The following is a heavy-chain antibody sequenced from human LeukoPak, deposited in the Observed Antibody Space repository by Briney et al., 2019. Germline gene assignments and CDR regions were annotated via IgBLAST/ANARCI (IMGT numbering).Heavy chain of an antibody. J-gene: IGHJ3*02. V-gene: IGHV1-18*01. Sequence: GASVKVSCKXSGYTFTSYGISWVRQAPGQGLEWMGWISAYNGNTNYAQKLQGRVTMTTDTSTSTAYMELRSLRTDDTAVYYCARDPPDGYNGGIWGQGTMVTVSS. CDR1: GYTFTSYG. CDR2: ISAYNGNT. CDR3: ARDPPDGYNGGI. D-gene: IGHD5-24*01.